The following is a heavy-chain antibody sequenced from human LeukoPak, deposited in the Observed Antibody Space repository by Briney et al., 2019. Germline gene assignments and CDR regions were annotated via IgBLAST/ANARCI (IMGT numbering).Heavy chain of an antibody. CDR2: ISGRGDKT. D-gene: IGHD1-26*01. CDR1: GFTFRNYA. CDR3: AKGIQWELPLEY. V-gene: IGHV3-23*01. Sequence: PGGSLRLSCAASGFTFRNYAMSWVRQAPGKGLEWVSVISGRGDKTYYAGSAKGRFTISRDNSKNTLYLQMNSLRDVDTAIYYCAKGIQWELPLEYWGQGTPVTVSS. J-gene: IGHJ4*02.